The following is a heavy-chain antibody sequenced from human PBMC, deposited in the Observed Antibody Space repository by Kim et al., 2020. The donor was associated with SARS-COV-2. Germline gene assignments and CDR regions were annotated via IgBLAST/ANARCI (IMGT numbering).Heavy chain of an antibody. D-gene: IGHD5-18*01. J-gene: IGHJ5*02. V-gene: IGHV1-69*04. Sequence: HKFEGRVTITADKSTSTAYMELSSLRSEDTAVYYCAREGIRYSYGYWWFDPWGQGTLVTVSS. CDR3: AREGIRYSYGYWWFDP.